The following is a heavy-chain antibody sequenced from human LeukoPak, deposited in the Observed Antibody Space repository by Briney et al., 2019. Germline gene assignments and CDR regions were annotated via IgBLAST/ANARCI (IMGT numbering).Heavy chain of an antibody. D-gene: IGHD3-10*01. CDR3: ARSSGSYI. CDR1: GFTVSGNY. Sequence: GGSLRLSCAASGFTVSGNYMSWVRQAPGKGLEWVSYISSSSSTISYADSVKGRFTISRDNAKNSLYLQMNSLRDEDTAVYYCARSSGSYIWGQGTLVTVSS. V-gene: IGHV3-48*02. CDR2: ISSSSSTI. J-gene: IGHJ4*02.